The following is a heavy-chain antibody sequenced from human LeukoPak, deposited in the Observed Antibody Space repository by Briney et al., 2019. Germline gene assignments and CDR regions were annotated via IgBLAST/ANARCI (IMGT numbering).Heavy chain of an antibody. CDR2: ISVYNGNT. D-gene: IGHD3-10*01. J-gene: IGHJ1*01. Sequence: ASVKVSCKASGYTFTSYGISWVRQAPGQGLEWMGWISVYNGNTNYAQKLQGRVTMTTDTSTSTAYMELRSLRSDDTAVYYCASHYGSGSHPEYFQHWGQGTLVTVSS. CDR3: ASHYGSGSHPEYFQH. CDR1: GYTFTSYG. V-gene: IGHV1-18*04.